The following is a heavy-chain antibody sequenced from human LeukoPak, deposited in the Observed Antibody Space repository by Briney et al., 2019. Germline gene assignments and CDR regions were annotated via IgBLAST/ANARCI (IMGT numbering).Heavy chain of an antibody. Sequence: SVKVSCKASGGTFSSYAISWVRQAPGQGLEWMGGIIPIFGTANYTQKFQGRATITTDESTSTAYTELSSLRSEDTAVYYCAREYYGDFYDYWGQGTLVTVSS. V-gene: IGHV1-69*05. CDR1: GGTFSSYA. D-gene: IGHD3-10*01. CDR2: IIPIFGTA. CDR3: AREYYGDFYDY. J-gene: IGHJ4*02.